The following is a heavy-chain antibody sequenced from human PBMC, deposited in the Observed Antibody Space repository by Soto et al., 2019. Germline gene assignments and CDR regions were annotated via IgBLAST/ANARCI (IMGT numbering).Heavy chain of an antibody. V-gene: IGHV4-34*01. CDR3: ARGAKDRLIRVRNWFQP. CDR1: GGSFNAYY. Sequence: SETLSLTCAAYGGSFNAYYWNWIRQPPGKGQEWLGEINYSGGTYYNPSLKSRVTISVVTPTWQVCLKLSSPNIGEMASNHSARGAKDRLIRVRNWFQPVGQGTLVAVST. CDR2: INYSGGT. J-gene: IGHJ5*02. D-gene: IGHD2-21*01.